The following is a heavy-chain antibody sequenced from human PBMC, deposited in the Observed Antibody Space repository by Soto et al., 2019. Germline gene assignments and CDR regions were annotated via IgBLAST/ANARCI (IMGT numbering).Heavy chain of an antibody. CDR1: GYTFTSYG. J-gene: IGHJ3*02. D-gene: IGHD6-13*01. Sequence: SVKVSCKASGYTFTSYGISWVRQAPGQGLEWMGWISAYNGNTNYAQKLQGRVTMTRNTSTSTAYMELSSLRSDDTAVYYCAYGRSWYENAFDIWGQGTMVTVSS. V-gene: IGHV1-18*01. CDR2: ISAYNGNT. CDR3: AYGRSWYENAFDI.